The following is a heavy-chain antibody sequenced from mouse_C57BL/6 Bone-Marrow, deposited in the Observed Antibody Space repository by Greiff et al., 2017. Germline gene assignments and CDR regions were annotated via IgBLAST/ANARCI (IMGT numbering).Heavy chain of an antibody. D-gene: IGHD1-1*01. J-gene: IGHJ1*03. CDR2: INPSTGGT. Sequence: VQLQQSGPELVKPGASVKISCKASGYSFTGYYMNWVKQSPEKSLEWIGEINPSTGGTTYNQKFKAKATLTVDKSSSTAYMQLKSLTSEDSAVYYCAIYYGSSHWYFDVWGTGTTVTVSS. CDR1: GYSFTGYY. V-gene: IGHV1-42*01. CDR3: AIYYGSSHWYFDV.